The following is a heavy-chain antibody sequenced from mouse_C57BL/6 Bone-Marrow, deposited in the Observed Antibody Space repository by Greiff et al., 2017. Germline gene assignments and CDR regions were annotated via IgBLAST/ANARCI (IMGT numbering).Heavy chain of an antibody. J-gene: IGHJ2*01. CDR2: IHPNSGST. CDR3: ARYLYYYGSSPD. V-gene: IGHV1-64*01. D-gene: IGHD1-1*01. Sequence: QVQLQQPGAELVKPGASVKLSCKASGYTFTSYWMHWVKQRPGQGLEWIGMIHPNSGSTNYNEKFKSKATLTVDKSSSTAYMQLSSLTSEDSAVYYCARYLYYYGSSPDWGQGTTLTVSS. CDR1: GYTFTSYW.